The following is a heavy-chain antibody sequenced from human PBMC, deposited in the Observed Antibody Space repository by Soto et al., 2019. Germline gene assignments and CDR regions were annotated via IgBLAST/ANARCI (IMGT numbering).Heavy chain of an antibody. CDR2: IYHSGST. Sequence: QLQLQESGSGLVKPSQTLSLTCAVSGGSISSGGYSWSWIRQPPGKGLEWIGYIYHSGSTYYNPSLKSRVTISVDRSKNQFSLKLSSVTAADTAVYYCARQRYTGYSSGWYIDYWGQGTLVTVSS. J-gene: IGHJ4*02. CDR1: GGSISSGGYS. D-gene: IGHD6-19*01. CDR3: ARQRYTGYSSGWYIDY. V-gene: IGHV4-30-2*01.